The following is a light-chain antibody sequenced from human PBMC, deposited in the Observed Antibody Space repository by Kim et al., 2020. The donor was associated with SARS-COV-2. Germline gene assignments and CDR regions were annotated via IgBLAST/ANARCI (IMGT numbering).Light chain of an antibody. V-gene: IGKV1-5*01. CDR3: QEYKSDSWT. CDR1: QSINIW. Sequence: GDRVTITCRASQSINIWLAWYQQKPGKAPSLLIYDASILESVVPSRFSGSGSETEFTLTISSLQPDDFATYCCQEYKSDSWTFGQGTKVDIK. J-gene: IGKJ1*01. CDR2: DAS.